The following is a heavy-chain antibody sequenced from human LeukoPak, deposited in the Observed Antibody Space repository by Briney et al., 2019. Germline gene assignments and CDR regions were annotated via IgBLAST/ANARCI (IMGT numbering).Heavy chain of an antibody. Sequence: SETLSLTCAVYGGSFSGYYWSWIRQPPGEGLEWIGEINHSGSTNHNPSLKSRVTISVDTSKNQLSLKLSSVTAADTAVYYCARIAVAALEYFQHWGQGTLVTVSS. CDR3: ARIAVAALEYFQH. V-gene: IGHV4-34*01. J-gene: IGHJ1*01. CDR1: GGSFSGYY. CDR2: INHSGST. D-gene: IGHD6-19*01.